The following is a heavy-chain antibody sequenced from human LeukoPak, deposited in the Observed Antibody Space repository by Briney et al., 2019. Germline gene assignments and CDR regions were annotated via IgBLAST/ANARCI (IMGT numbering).Heavy chain of an antibody. J-gene: IGHJ4*02. Sequence: PGGSLRLSCAASGFTFSRYAMSWVRQAPGKGREWVSAVSGSGGSTYYADSVKGLFPISRDNSKNTLYLQMNSLRAEDTAVYYCAKGPGRFFGVQLDYWGQGTLVTVSS. V-gene: IGHV3-23*01. CDR3: AKGPGRFFGVQLDY. CDR1: GFTFSRYA. CDR2: VSGSGGST. D-gene: IGHD1-1*01.